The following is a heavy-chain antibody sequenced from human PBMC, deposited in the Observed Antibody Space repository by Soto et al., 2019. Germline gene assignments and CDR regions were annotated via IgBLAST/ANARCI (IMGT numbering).Heavy chain of an antibody. V-gene: IGHV4-30-4*01. CDR2: IYYSGST. D-gene: IGHD3-3*01. J-gene: IGHJ4*02. Sequence: PSETLSLTCTVSGGSISSGDYYWSWIRQPPGKGLEWIGYIYYSGSTYYNPSLESRVHMSLDATRNHYSLRLTSVTPADTAVYFCARAPVGLDTISYFDYWGQGKLVTVSS. CDR3: ARAPVGLDTISYFDY. CDR1: GGSISSGDYY.